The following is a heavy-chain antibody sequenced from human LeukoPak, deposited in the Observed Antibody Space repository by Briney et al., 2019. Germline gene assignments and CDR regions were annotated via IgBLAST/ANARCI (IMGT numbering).Heavy chain of an antibody. CDR1: GFTFSSYS. J-gene: IGHJ6*02. V-gene: IGHV3-21*01. D-gene: IGHD2-2*01. CDR2: ISSSSSYI. Sequence: GGSLRLSCAASGFTFSSYSMNWVRQAPGKGLEWVSSISSSSSYIYYADSVKGRLTISRDNAKNSLYLQMNSLRAEDTAVYYCARDLEPTIVVVPAATGDYGMDVWGQGTTVTVSS. CDR3: ARDLEPTIVVVPAATGDYGMDV.